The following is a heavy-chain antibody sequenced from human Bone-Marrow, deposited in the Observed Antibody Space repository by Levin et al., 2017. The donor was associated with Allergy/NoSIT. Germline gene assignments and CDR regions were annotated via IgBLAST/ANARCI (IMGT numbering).Heavy chain of an antibody. CDR3: ARDMIAARLYYGMDV. J-gene: IGHJ6*02. CDR1: GFTFDDHA. V-gene: IGHV3-9*01. CDR2: ITWNSIDV. D-gene: IGHD3-22*01. Sequence: GGSLRLSCVVSGFTFDDHAMHWVRQGPGRGLEWVSAITWNSIDVAYADSVKGRFTISRDNAKNSLYLEMRDLRPEDTAVNYCARDMIAARLYYGMDVWGRGTAVTVFS.